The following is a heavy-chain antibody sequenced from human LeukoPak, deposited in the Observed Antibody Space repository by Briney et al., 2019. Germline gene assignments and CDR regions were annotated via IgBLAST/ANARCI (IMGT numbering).Heavy chain of an antibody. D-gene: IGHD3-22*01. V-gene: IGHV3-30*02. Sequence: PGGSLRLSCAASGFTFSSYGMPWVRQAPGKGLEWVTFIRYDGSNKHYTDSVKGRFTISRDNSKNTLYLQLNNLRAEDTAVYYCAKDTPAYDSSGYYYPYLDYWGRGTLVTVS. CDR1: GFTFSSYG. CDR2: IRYDGSNK. CDR3: AKDTPAYDSSGYYYPYLDY. J-gene: IGHJ4*02.